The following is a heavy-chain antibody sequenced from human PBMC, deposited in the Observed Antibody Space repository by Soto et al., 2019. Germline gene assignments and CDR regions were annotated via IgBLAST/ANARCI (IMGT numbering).Heavy chain of an antibody. Sequence: PVGSLRLSCAAPGFTSFGMHWVRQAPGKGLEWVAVISDTGVDTYYAESVKGRFTIARDNSRSTVYLQMNSLRVDDAAVYYCAKAEGGSSWYHRYYGMNVWGQGTTVTVSS. J-gene: IGHJ6*02. CDR2: ISDTGVDT. CDR1: GFTSFG. V-gene: IGHV3-30*18. CDR3: AKAEGGSSWYHRYYGMNV. D-gene: IGHD6-13*01.